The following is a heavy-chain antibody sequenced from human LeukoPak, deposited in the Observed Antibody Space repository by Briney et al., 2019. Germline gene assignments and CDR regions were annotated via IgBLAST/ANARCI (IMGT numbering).Heavy chain of an antibody. Sequence: SETLSLTCTVSGGSISSYYWSWIRQSPGKGLEWIGYIYYTGSTIYNPSLKSRVSISVDTSKNQFSLKLSSVTAADTAVYYCARKYSSSWVFDYWGQGTLVTVSS. J-gene: IGHJ4*02. CDR3: ARKYSSSWVFDY. D-gene: IGHD6-13*01. V-gene: IGHV4-59*01. CDR2: IYYTGST. CDR1: GGSISSYY.